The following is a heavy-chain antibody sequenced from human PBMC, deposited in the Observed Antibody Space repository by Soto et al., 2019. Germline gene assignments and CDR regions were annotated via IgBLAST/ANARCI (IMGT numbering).Heavy chain of an antibody. CDR1: GGSFSGYY. J-gene: IGHJ6*02. Sequence: QVQLQQWGAGLLKPSETLSLTCAVYGGSFSGYYWSWIRQPPGKGLEWIGEINHSGSTNYNPSLKSRATXSXDXXKNQFSLKLSSVTAADPAVYYCARVTGRYYYGMDVWGQGTTVTVSS. V-gene: IGHV4-34*01. CDR3: ARVTGRYYYGMDV. CDR2: INHSGST.